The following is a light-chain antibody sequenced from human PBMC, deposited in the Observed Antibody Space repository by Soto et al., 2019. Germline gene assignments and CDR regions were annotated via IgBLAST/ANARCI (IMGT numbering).Light chain of an antibody. J-gene: IGLJ1*01. CDR2: DVN. V-gene: IGLV2-14*03. CDR1: SSDVGSYDY. CDR3: CAYSTSGTHV. Sequence: QSVLTQPASVSGSPGQSITFFCTGTSSDVGSYDYVSWHQQHPGKAPKLIIYDVNNRPSGVPSRFSGSKSGNTASLIISGLQTEDEADYYCCAYSTSGTHVFGTGTKV.